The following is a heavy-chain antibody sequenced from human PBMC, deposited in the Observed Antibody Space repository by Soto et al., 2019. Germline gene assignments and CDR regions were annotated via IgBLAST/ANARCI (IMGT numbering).Heavy chain of an antibody. Sequence: GGSLRLSCAASGFTFSSYAMSWVRQAPGKGLEWVSAISGSGGSTYYADSVKGRFTISRDNSKSTLYLQMNSLRAEDTALYYCAKGRRYYYYYGVDVWVQGTKVTVSS. CDR1: GFTFSSYA. CDR2: ISGSGGST. J-gene: IGHJ6*02. V-gene: IGHV3-23*01. CDR3: AKGRRYYYYYGVDV.